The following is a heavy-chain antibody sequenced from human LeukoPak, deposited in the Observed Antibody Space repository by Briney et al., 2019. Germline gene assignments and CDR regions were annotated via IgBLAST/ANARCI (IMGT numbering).Heavy chain of an antibody. D-gene: IGHD4-17*01. Sequence: PSETLSLTCAVYGGSLSGYYWSWIRQPPGKGLEWIGEINHSGSTNYNPSLKSRVTISVDTSKNQFSLKLSSVTAADTAVYYCARGLGYGDYDYWGQGTLVTVSS. CDR1: GGSLSGYY. J-gene: IGHJ4*02. V-gene: IGHV4-34*01. CDR3: ARGLGYGDYDY. CDR2: INHSGST.